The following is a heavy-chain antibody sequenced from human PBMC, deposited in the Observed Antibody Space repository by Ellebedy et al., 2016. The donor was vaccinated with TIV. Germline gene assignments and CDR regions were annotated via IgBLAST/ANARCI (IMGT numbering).Heavy chain of an antibody. CDR3: ARAILYPDY. D-gene: IGHD2-8*01. CDR2: INSDGGST. V-gene: IGHV3-74*01. CDR1: GFTFSTHW. Sequence: GESLKISCAASGFTFSTHWMHWVRQAPGKGLVWVSRINSDGGSTSYADSVKGRFTISRDNAKNTLYLQMNSLRAEDTAVYYCARAILYPDYWGQGTLVTVSS. J-gene: IGHJ4*02.